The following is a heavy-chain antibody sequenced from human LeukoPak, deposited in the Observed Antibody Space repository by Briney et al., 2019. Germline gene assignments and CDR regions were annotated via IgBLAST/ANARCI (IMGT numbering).Heavy chain of an antibody. CDR3: ARDPPHSTGWASEFGY. D-gene: IGHD6-19*01. J-gene: IGHJ4*02. Sequence: GASVKVSCKASGYTFSGHYMHWIRQAPGQGLEWMGWINAESGETKYAQKFQGRVTMTRDTSISTAYMELISLRSEDTALYYCARDPPHSTGWASEFGYWGQGTLVIVSS. V-gene: IGHV1-2*02. CDR1: GYTFSGHY. CDR2: INAESGET.